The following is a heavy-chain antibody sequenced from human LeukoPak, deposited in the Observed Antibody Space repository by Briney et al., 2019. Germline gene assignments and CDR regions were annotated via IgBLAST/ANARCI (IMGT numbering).Heavy chain of an antibody. CDR3: ANSGRSNWFDP. CDR1: GFTVSSNS. CDR2: IYSDNT. Sequence: GGSLRLSCTVSGFTVSSNSMSWVRQAPGKGLEWVSFIYSDNTHYSDSVKGRFTISRDNSKNTLYLQMNSLRAEDTAVYYCANSGRSNWFDPWGQGTLVTVSS. J-gene: IGHJ5*02. V-gene: IGHV3-66*03. D-gene: IGHD3-10*01.